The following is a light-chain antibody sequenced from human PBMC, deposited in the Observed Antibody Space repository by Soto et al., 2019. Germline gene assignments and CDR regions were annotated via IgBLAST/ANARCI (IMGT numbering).Light chain of an antibody. V-gene: IGKV1-12*01. J-gene: IGKJ3*01. CDR3: QQANSFLEGFT. Sequence: DIQMTQSPSSVSASVGDRVTLTCRASQDISNWLAWYQQKPGTAPKLLIYAASSLQSGVPSRFSGSGSGTEFTLTISSLQPEDFATYYCQQANSFLEGFTFGPGTKVDIK. CDR1: QDISNW. CDR2: AAS.